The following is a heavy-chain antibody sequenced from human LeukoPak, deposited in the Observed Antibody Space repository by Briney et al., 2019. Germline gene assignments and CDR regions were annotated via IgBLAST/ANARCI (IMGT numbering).Heavy chain of an antibody. CDR2: ISGYNGNT. CDR1: GYTFSNYG. V-gene: IGHV1-18*01. J-gene: IGHJ4*02. D-gene: IGHD3-22*01. CDR3: ARAVYYYDSSGYYYDY. Sequence: ASVKVSCKASGYTFSNYGISWVRQAPGQGLEWMGWISGYNGNTKNAQKLQGRVTMTTDTSTSTAYMELRNLRSEDTAVYYCARAVYYYDSSGYYYDYWGQGTLVTVSS.